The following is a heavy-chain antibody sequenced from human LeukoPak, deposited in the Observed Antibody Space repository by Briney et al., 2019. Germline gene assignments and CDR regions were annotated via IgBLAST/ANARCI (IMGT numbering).Heavy chain of an antibody. J-gene: IGHJ4*02. CDR2: ISWNSGSI. Sequence: GGSLRLSCAASGFTFDDYAMHWVRQAPGKGLEWVSGISWNSGSIGYADSVKGRFTISRDNAKNSLYLQMNSLRAEDTALYYYAKDMYYDSSGYYEYWGQGTLVTVSS. D-gene: IGHD3-22*01. V-gene: IGHV3-9*01. CDR1: GFTFDDYA. CDR3: AKDMYYDSSGYYEY.